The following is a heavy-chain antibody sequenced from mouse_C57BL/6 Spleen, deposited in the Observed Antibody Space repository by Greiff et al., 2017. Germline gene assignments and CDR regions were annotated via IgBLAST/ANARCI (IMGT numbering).Heavy chain of an antibody. V-gene: IGHV5-4*01. CDR3: ARDGLEETSFDY. D-gene: IGHD2-13*01. J-gene: IGHJ2*01. CDR2: ISAGGSYT. Sequence: EVQLVESGGGLVKPGGSLKLSCAASGFTFSSYAMSWVRQTPEKRLEWVATISAGGSYTYYPDNVKGRCTISRDNAKNNLYLQMSHLKSEDTAMYYCARDGLEETSFDYWGQGTTLTVSS. CDR1: GFTFSSYA.